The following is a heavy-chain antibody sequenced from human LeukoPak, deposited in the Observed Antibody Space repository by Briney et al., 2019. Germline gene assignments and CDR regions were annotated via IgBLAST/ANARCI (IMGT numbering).Heavy chain of an antibody. Sequence: SSETLSLTCTVSGGSISSGSYYWSWIRQPAGKGLEWIGRIYTSGSTNYNPSLKSRVTISVDTSKNQFSLKLSSVTAADTAVYYCARDSVESTSPFGGAWGQGTLVTVSS. CDR1: GGSISSGSYY. CDR3: ARDSVESTSPFGGA. D-gene: IGHD2-2*01. CDR2: IYTSGST. V-gene: IGHV4-61*02. J-gene: IGHJ5*02.